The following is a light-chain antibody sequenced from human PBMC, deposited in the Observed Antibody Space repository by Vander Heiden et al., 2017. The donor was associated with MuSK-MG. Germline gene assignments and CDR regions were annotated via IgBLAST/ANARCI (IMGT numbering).Light chain of an antibody. J-gene: IGKJ3*01. V-gene: IGKV4-1*01. Sequence: DIVMTQSPDSLAVSLGERATINCKSSQNVLFNSNNKNYLAWYQQKPGQPPKLLIYWASTRESGVPDRFSGSGSGTDFTLIISSLQAEDVAIYYCQQDDSTPFTFGHGTKVDVK. CDR2: WAS. CDR1: QNVLFNSNNKNY. CDR3: QQDDSTPFT.